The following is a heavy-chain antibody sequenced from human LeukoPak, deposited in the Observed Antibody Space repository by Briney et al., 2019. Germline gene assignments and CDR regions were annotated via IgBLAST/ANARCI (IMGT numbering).Heavy chain of an antibody. V-gene: IGHV3-53*01. CDR1: GFTFSNYW. J-gene: IGHJ4*02. CDR3: ARGQGNWYSSSWIDN. D-gene: IGHD6-13*01. Sequence: PGGSLRLSCAASGFTFSNYWMSWVRQAPGKGLEWVSVIYSGGSTYYADSVKGRFTISRDNSKNTMYLQMNSLRAEDTAVYYCARGQGNWYSSSWIDNWGQGTLVTVSS. CDR2: IYSGGST.